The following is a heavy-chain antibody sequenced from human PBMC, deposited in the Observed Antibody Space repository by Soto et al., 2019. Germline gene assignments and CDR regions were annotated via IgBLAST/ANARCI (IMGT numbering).Heavy chain of an antibody. CDR2: TYYWSKWYN. J-gene: IGHJ6*02. CDR1: VYGVSSNSAA. CDR3: ARARDYDSWSGYTSQYSYYGMEV. D-gene: IGHD3-3*01. V-gene: IGHV6-1*01. Sequence: SQTLSLTCAISVYGVSSNSAAWNWISQSPSRGLEWLGRTYYWSKWYNDYAVSVKSRITINADTSKNQFSLQLNSVTPEDTAVYYCARARDYDSWSGYTSQYSYYGMEVWGQGTTVNVSS.